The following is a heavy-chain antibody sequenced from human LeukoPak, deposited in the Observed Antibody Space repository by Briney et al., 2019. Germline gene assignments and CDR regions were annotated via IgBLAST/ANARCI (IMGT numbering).Heavy chain of an antibody. CDR2: IKYDGSEK. Sequence: GGSLRLSCAASGFTVSINYMTWVRQAPGKGLEWVASIKYDGSEKYYVDSVKGRFTISRDNAKNSLYLQMNSLRDEDTAVYYCARATIVVVPRARRLDHWGQGTLVTVSS. CDR1: GFTVSINY. V-gene: IGHV3-7*01. CDR3: ARATIVVVPRARRLDH. D-gene: IGHD2-2*01. J-gene: IGHJ4*02.